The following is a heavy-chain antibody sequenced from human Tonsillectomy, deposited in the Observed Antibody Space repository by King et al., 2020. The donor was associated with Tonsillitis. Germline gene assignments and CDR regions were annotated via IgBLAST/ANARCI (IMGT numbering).Heavy chain of an antibody. CDR3: ARDLGPDIVVVPAAIHYGMDV. CDR1: GFTFSSYA. CDR2: ISYDGSNK. V-gene: IGHV3-30*04. D-gene: IGHD2-2*02. Sequence: VQLVESGGGVVQPGRSLRLSCAASGFTFSSYAMHWVRQAPGKGLEWVAVISYDGSNKYYADSVKSRFTISRDNSKNTLYLQMNSLRAEDTAVYYCARDLGPDIVVVPAAIHYGMDVWGQGTTVTVSS. J-gene: IGHJ6*02.